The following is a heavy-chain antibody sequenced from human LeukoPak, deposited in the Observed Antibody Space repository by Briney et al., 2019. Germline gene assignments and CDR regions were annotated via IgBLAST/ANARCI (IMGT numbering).Heavy chain of an antibody. J-gene: IGHJ4*02. D-gene: IGHD6-13*01. Sequence: GGSLRLSCAASEFTFSNYWMHWVRQGPGKGLVWVSRINSDGSSTSYADSVKGRFTISRDNAKNTLYLQMNSLRAEDTAVYYCARGIGVAAADGVYSFGNFDYWGQGTLVTVSS. CDR1: EFTFSNYW. V-gene: IGHV3-74*01. CDR2: INSDGSST. CDR3: ARGIGVAAADGVYSFGNFDY.